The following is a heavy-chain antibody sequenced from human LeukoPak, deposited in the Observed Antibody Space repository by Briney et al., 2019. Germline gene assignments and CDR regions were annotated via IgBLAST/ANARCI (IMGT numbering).Heavy chain of an antibody. D-gene: IGHD1-7*01. Sequence: PGGSLRLSCAASGFTSSSYAMRWVRQAPGKGLECVSAISGSGLSTYYADSVKGRFTISRDNSKNTLYLQMSSLRAEDTAVYYCARDGGSITGTTGLFDYWGQGTLVTVSS. J-gene: IGHJ4*02. CDR1: GFTSSSYA. CDR3: ARDGGSITGTTGLFDY. CDR2: ISGSGLST. V-gene: IGHV3-23*01.